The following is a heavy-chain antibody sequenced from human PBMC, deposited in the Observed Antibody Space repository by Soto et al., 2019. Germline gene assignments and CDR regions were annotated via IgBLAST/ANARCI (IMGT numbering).Heavy chain of an antibody. CDR1: GYTFTGYY. V-gene: IGHV1-2*02. D-gene: IGHD5-12*01. CDR3: ARDRGGYSGYDWGYYYYYYGMDV. CDR2: INPNSGGT. Sequence: ASVKVSCKASGYTFTGYYMHWVRQAPGQVLEWMGWINPNSGGTNYAQKFQGRVTMTRDTSISTAYMELSRLRSDDTAVYYCARDRGGYSGYDWGYYYYYYGMDVWGQGTTVTVSS. J-gene: IGHJ6*02.